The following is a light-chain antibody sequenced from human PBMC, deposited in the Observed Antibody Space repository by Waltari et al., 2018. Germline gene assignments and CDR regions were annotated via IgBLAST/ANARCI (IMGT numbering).Light chain of an antibody. V-gene: IGLV3-21*04. Sequence: SYVLTQPPSVSVAPGKTASITCGGNNIESKSVHWYQQKPGQAPILVISYDSDRPSGIPERFSGSNSGNTATLTISRGEAGDEADYYCQVWDANTDPGVFGTGTEVTVL. CDR3: QVWDANTDPGV. CDR1: NIESKS. J-gene: IGLJ1*01. CDR2: YDS.